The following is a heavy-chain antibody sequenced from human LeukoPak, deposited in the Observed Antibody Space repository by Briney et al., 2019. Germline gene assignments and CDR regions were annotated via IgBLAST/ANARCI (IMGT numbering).Heavy chain of an antibody. CDR2: IYYSGST. CDR3: GLDYDSSGQTIDY. V-gene: IGHV4-59*12. CDR1: GGSISSYY. D-gene: IGHD3-22*01. Sequence: SETLSLTCTVSGGSISSYYWSWIRQPPGKGLEWIGYIYYSGSTNYNPSLKSRVTISVDTSKNQFSLQLNSVTPEDTAVYYCGLDYDSSGQTIDYWGQGTLVTVSS. J-gene: IGHJ4*02.